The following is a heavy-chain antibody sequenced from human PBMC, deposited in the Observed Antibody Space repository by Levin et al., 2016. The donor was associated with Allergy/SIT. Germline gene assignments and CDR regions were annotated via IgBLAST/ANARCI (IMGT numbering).Heavy chain of an antibody. CDR3: AICAGYRSMWYFGH. D-gene: IGHD6-13*01. V-gene: IGHV3-7*03. J-gene: IGHJ4*02. Sequence: GESLKISCAASGFTFSSYAMSWVRQAPGKGLEWVGNIKQDGSEQYFVDSVKGRFAISRDNSKNTLYLQLSSLRADDTALYYCAICAGYRSMWYFGHWGQGTLVTVSS. CDR1: GFTFSSYA. CDR2: IKQDGSEQ.